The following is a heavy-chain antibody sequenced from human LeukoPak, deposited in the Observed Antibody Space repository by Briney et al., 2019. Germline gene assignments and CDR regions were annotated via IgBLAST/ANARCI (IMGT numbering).Heavy chain of an antibody. J-gene: IGHJ6*03. CDR3: ARDTPRTYYYYMDV. CDR1: GFTFATSG. CDR2: IRFDGSNK. Sequence: GGSLRLSCAASGFTFATSGMHWVRQAPGKGLEWGAFIRFDGSNKYYADSVKGRFTISRDSSKNTLYLLMNSLRAEDTAIYYCARDTPRTYYYYMDVWGKGTTVIISS. V-gene: IGHV3-30*02. D-gene: IGHD1-14*01.